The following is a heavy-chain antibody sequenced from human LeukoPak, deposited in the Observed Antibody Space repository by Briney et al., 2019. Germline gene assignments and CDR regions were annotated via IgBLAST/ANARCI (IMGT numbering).Heavy chain of an antibody. Sequence: VKVSCKASGYTFTSYGIRWVRQAPGQGLEWMGWISAYNGNTNNAQKLQGRVTMTTDTSTSTAYMELRSLRSDDTAVYYCAREYYYDSSGYGEYYFDYWGQGTLVTVSS. CDR1: GYTFTSYG. D-gene: IGHD3-22*01. CDR3: AREYYYDSSGYGEYYFDY. V-gene: IGHV1-18*01. J-gene: IGHJ4*02. CDR2: ISAYNGNT.